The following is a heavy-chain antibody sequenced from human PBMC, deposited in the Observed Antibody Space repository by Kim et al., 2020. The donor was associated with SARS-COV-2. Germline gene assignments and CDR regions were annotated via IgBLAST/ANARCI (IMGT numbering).Heavy chain of an antibody. CDR3: AREVRSSSWYRRYYFDY. V-gene: IGHV1-18*01. Sequence: ASVKVSCKASGYTFTSYGISWVRQAPGQGLEWMGWISAYNGNTNYAQKLQGRVTMTTDTSTSTAYMELRSLRSDDTAVYYCAREVRSSSWYRRYYFDYWGQGALVTVSS. CDR2: ISAYNGNT. D-gene: IGHD6-13*01. CDR1: GYTFTSYG. J-gene: IGHJ4*02.